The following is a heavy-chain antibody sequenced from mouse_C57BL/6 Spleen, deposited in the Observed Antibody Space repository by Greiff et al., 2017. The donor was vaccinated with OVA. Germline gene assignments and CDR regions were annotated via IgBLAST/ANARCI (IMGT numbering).Heavy chain of an antibody. V-gene: IGHV1-82*01. Sequence: QVQLKESGPELVKPGASVKISCKASGYAFSSSWMNWVKQRPGKGLEWIGRIYPGDGDTNYNGKFKGKATLTADKSSSTAYMQLSSLTSEDSAVYFCLITTVVAHYYFDYWGQGTTLTVSS. D-gene: IGHD1-1*01. CDR1: GYAFSSSW. CDR2: IYPGDGDT. J-gene: IGHJ2*01. CDR3: LITTVVAHYYFDY.